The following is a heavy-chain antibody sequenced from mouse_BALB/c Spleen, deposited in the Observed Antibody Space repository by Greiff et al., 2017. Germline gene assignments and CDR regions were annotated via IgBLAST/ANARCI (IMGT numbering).Heavy chain of an antibody. CDR2: IWSDGST. CDR3: ARHGYYGSSYVWYFDV. J-gene: IGHJ1*01. V-gene: IGHV2-6-2*01. CDR1: GFSLTSYG. Sequence: VKLMESGPDLVAPSQSLSITCTVSGFSLTSYGVHWVRQPPGKGLEWLVVIWSDGSTTYNSALKSRLSISKDNSKSQVFLKMNSLQTDDTAMYYCARHGYYGSSYVWYFDVWGAGTTVTVSS. D-gene: IGHD1-1*01.